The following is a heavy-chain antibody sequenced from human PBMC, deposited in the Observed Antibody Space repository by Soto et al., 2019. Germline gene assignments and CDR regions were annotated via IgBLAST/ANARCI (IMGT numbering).Heavy chain of an antibody. J-gene: IGHJ6*02. CDR1: GFTVSSNY. V-gene: IGHV3-53*01. CDR2: IYSGGST. Sequence: PGGSLRLSCAASGFTVSSNYMSWVRQAPGKGLEWVSVIYSGGSTYYADSVKGRFTISRDNSKNTLYLQMNSLRAEDTAVYYCARDGWTAVAGKNYYYYYGMDVWGQGTMVTVSS. CDR3: ARDGWTAVAGKNYYYYYGMDV. D-gene: IGHD6-19*01.